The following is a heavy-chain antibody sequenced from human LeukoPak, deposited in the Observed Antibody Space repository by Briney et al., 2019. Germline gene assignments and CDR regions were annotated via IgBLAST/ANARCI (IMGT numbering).Heavy chain of an antibody. J-gene: IGHJ3*02. Sequence: GGSLRLSCAASGFTFSSYAMHWVRQAPGKGLEWVAVISYDGSNKYYADSVKGRFTISRDNSKNTLYLQMSSLRAEDTAVYYCAREDSWYAFDIWGQGTMVTVSS. CDR2: ISYDGSNK. D-gene: IGHD6-13*01. CDR1: GFTFSSYA. V-gene: IGHV3-30-3*01. CDR3: AREDSWYAFDI.